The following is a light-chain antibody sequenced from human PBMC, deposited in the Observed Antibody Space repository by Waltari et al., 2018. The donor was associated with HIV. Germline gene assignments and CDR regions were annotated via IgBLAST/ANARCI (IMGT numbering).Light chain of an antibody. CDR2: EVS. V-gene: IGLV2-8*01. Sequence: QSALTQPPSASGSPGPSVTISCTGTSSDVGGYNYVSWYQHHPGKAPKLMIYEVSQRPSGVPDRFSGSKSGNTDSLTGSGLQAEDEADYYCNSYVGSNNYIFGTGTKVTVL. J-gene: IGLJ1*01. CDR1: SSDVGGYNY. CDR3: NSYVGSNNYI.